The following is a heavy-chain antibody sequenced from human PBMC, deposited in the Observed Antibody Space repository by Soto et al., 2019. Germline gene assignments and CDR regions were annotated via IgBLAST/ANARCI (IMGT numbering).Heavy chain of an antibody. J-gene: IGHJ4*02. CDR2: ISYDGSNK. D-gene: IGHD1-20*01. Sequence: GGSLRLSCAASGFTFSSYGMHWVRQAPGKGLEWVAVISYDGSNKYYADSVKGRFTISRDNSKNTLYLQMNSLRAEDTAVYYCSGITGNRGSPGFDYWGQGTLVTVSS. CDR3: SGITGNRGSPGFDY. CDR1: GFTFSSYG. V-gene: IGHV3-30*03.